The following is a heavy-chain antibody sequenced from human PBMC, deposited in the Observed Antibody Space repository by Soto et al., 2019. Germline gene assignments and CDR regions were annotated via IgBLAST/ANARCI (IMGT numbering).Heavy chain of an antibody. CDR2: INPSGGST. Sequence: ASVKGSCKASGYTFTSDYMHWVRQAPGQGLEWMGIINPSGGSTSYAQKFQGRVTMTRDTSAGTVYMQLSSLTSEDTAVYYCARDDSGFSGSHYIDYFNYWGQGALVTVSS. CDR3: ARDDSGFSGSHYIDYFNY. J-gene: IGHJ4*02. D-gene: IGHD1-26*01. CDR1: GYTFTSDY. V-gene: IGHV1-46*01.